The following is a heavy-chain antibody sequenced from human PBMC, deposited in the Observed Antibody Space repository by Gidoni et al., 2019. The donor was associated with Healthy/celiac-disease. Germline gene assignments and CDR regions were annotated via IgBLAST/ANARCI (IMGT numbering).Heavy chain of an antibody. CDR2: IYSGAST. CDR3: ARGAGTPFDY. J-gene: IGHJ4*02. Sequence: EVQLVENGGGLIQPGGSLSLSCAASGFTVSSHYMRWVRQAPGKGLEWVSVIYSGASTYYADSVKGRFTISRDNSKNTLYLQMNSLRAEDTAVYYCARGAGTPFDYWGQGTLVTVSS. D-gene: IGHD1-7*01. CDR1: GFTVSSHY. V-gene: IGHV3-53*02.